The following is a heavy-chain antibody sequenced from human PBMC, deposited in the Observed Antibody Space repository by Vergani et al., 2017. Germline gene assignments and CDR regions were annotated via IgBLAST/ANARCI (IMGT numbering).Heavy chain of an antibody. Sequence: EVQLVESGGGLVQPGGSLRLSCAASGFTFSSYEMNWVRQAPGKGLEWVSYISSSGSTIYYADSVKGRFTISRDNAKNSLYLQMNSLRAEDTAVYYCARDDKGIGYCSGGSCYTRINSMDVWGQGTTVTVSS. CDR1: GFTFSSYE. V-gene: IGHV3-48*03. J-gene: IGHJ6*02. D-gene: IGHD2-15*01. CDR3: ARDDKGIGYCSGGSCYTRINSMDV. CDR2: ISSSGSTI.